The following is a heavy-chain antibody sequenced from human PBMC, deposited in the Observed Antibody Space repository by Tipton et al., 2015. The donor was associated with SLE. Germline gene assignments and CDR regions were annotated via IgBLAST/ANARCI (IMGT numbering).Heavy chain of an antibody. Sequence: TLSLTCAVYGGSFSAYYWSWIRQPPGKGLEWIGEINHSGSTNYNPSLKSRVTISVDTSKNQFSLKLSSVTAADTAVYYCARFDVLLWCRGFDYRGQGTLVTVSS. J-gene: IGHJ4*02. CDR1: GGSFSAYY. D-gene: IGHD3-10*01. CDR3: ARFDVLLWCRGFDY. CDR2: INHSGST. V-gene: IGHV4-34*01.